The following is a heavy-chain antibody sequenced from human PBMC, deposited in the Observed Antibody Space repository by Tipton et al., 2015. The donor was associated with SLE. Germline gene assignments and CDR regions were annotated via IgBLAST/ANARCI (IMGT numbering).Heavy chain of an antibody. CDR2: IHYSGST. J-gene: IGHJ3*02. V-gene: IGHV4-61*05. CDR3: AKGLSPRDAFDI. Sequence: TLSLTCTVSGGSISSSSYYWGWIRQPPGKGLEWIGYIHYSGSTKNNPSLKSRVTISVDTSKNQFSLKLKSMTAEDTAVYYCAKGLSPRDAFDIWGQGTMVTVSS. CDR1: GGSISSSSYY.